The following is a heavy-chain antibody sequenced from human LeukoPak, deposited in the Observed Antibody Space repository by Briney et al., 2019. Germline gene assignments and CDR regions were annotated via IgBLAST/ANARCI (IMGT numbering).Heavy chain of an antibody. CDR2: INWNGGST. Sequence: GGALRLSCAASGFTFDDYGMSWVRQAPGKGLEWVSGINWNGGSTGYADSVKGRFTISRDNAKNSLYLQTNSLRAEDTALYYCASAKWTLEAYDIWGQGTMVTVSS. V-gene: IGHV3-20*04. J-gene: IGHJ3*02. D-gene: IGHD1-26*01. CDR3: ASAKWTLEAYDI. CDR1: GFTFDDYG.